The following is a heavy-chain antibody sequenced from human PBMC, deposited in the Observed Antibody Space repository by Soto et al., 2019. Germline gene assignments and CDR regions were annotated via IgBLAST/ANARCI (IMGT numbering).Heavy chain of an antibody. D-gene: IGHD3-16*02. Sequence: ESGGGLVQPGGSLRLSCAASGFTFSSYAMSWVRQAPGKGLEWVSAISGSGDNAYYADSVKGRFTISRDNSKNTLYLQMNSLRAEDTAVYYCAKDRTALGALPRFDPWGQGTLVTVSS. CDR2: ISGSGDNA. CDR1: GFTFSSYA. J-gene: IGHJ5*02. V-gene: IGHV3-23*01. CDR3: AKDRTALGALPRFDP.